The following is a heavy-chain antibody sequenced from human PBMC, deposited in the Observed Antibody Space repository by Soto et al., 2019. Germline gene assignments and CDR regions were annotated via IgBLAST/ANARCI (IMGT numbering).Heavy chain of an antibody. J-gene: IGHJ4*02. V-gene: IGHV3-72*01. CDR3: ARDLHRAPDYGDYGGYGY. Sequence: GGSLRLSCAASGFTFSDHYMDWVRQAPGKGLEWVGRTRNKANSYTTEYAASVKGRFTISRDDSKNSLYLQMNSLKTEDTAVYYCARDLHRAPDYGDYGGYGYWGQGTLVTVSS. CDR1: GFTFSDHY. D-gene: IGHD4-17*01. CDR2: TRNKANSYTT.